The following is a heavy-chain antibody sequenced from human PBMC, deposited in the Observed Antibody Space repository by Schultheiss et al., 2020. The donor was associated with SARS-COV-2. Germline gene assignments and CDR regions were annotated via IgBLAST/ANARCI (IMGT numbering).Heavy chain of an antibody. CDR3: AKSPRSIAARLSYYYGMDV. D-gene: IGHD6-6*01. CDR1: GFTFSSYG. CDR2: ISYDGSNK. J-gene: IGHJ6*02. Sequence: GGSLRLSCAASGFTFSSYGMHWVRQAPGKGLEWVAVISYDGSNKYYADSVKGRFTISRDNSKNTLYLQMNSLRAEDTAVYYCAKSPRSIAARLSYYYGMDVWGQGTTVTVSS. V-gene: IGHV3-30*18.